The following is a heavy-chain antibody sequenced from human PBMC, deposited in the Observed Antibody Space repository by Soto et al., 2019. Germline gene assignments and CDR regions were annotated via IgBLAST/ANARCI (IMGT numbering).Heavy chain of an antibody. J-gene: IGHJ1*01. CDR2: INPNSGGT. V-gene: IGHV1-2*04. D-gene: IGHD4-17*01. Sequence: ASVKVSCKASGYTFTGYYMHWVRQAPGRGLEWMGWINPNSGGTNYAQKFQGWVTMTRDTSISTAYMELSRLRSDDTAVYYCARASDYGDYIAEYFQHWGQGTLVTVSS. CDR3: ARASDYGDYIAEYFQH. CDR1: GYTFTGYY.